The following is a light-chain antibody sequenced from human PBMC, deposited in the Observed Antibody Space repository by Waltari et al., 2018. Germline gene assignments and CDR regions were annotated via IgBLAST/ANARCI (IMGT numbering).Light chain of an antibody. CDR3: QQYHTTPYT. Sequence: DIVMTQSPDSLAVSLGERATINCKSSLSVLYSPNNKNYLAWYQHKPGQRPKLLLYWSSTREAGVPDRFSGSGSGTDFTLTINSLQAEDVAVYYCQQYHTTPYTFGQGTKLEIK. V-gene: IGKV4-1*01. J-gene: IGKJ2*01. CDR2: WSS. CDR1: LSVLYSPNNKNY.